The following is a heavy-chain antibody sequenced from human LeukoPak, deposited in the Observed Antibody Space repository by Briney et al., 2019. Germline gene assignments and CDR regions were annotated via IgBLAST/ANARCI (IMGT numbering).Heavy chain of an antibody. J-gene: IGHJ6*02. V-gene: IGHV1-69*13. CDR3: ARVGSLRTGYYYYGMDV. Sequence: GASVKVSCKASGGTFISYAISWVRQAPGQGLEWMGGIIPIFGTANYAQKFQGRVTITADESTSTAYMELSSLRSEDTAVYYCARVGSLRTGYYYYGMDVWGQGTTVTVSS. CDR2: IIPIFGTA. CDR1: GGTFISYA. D-gene: IGHD4-17*01.